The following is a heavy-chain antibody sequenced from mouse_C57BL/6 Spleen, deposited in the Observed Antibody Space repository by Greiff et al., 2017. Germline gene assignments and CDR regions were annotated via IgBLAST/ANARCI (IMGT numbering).Heavy chain of an antibody. CDR2: INPSNGGT. CDR3: ARSDYDGYYAMDD. J-gene: IGHJ4*01. D-gene: IGHD2-4*01. Sequence: QVQLQQPGTELVKPGASVKLSCKASGYTFTSYWMHWVKQRPGQGLEWIGNINPSNGGTNYNEKFKSKATLTVDKSSSTAYMQLSSLTAEDSAVYYCARSDYDGYYAMDDWGQGTTVTVSS. V-gene: IGHV1-53*01. CDR1: GYTFTSYW.